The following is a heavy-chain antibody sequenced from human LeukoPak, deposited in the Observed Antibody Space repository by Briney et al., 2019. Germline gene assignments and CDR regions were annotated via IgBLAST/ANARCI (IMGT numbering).Heavy chain of an antibody. CDR1: GGTFSSYA. CDR3: ARNIAATSPLDY. D-gene: IGHD6-13*01. CDR2: IIPIFGTA. V-gene: IGHV1-69*05. J-gene: IGHJ4*02. Sequence: ASVKVSCKASGGTFSSYAISWVRQAPGQGLEWMGGIIPIFGTANYAQKFQGRVTITTDESTSTAYMELSSLRAEDTAVYYCARNIAATSPLDYWGQGTLVTVSS.